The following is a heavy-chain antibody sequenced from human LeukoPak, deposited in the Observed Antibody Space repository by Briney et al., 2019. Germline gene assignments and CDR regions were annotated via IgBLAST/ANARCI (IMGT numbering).Heavy chain of an antibody. Sequence: SETLSLTCAVYGGSFSGYYWSWIRQPPGKGLEWIGEINHSGSTNYNPSLKSRVTISVDTSKNQFSLKLSSVTAADTAVYYCAINHRGSSNFGYWGQGNLVTVSS. CDR1: GGSFSGYY. J-gene: IGHJ4*02. CDR3: AINHRGSSNFGY. V-gene: IGHV4-34*01. D-gene: IGHD1-14*01. CDR2: INHSGST.